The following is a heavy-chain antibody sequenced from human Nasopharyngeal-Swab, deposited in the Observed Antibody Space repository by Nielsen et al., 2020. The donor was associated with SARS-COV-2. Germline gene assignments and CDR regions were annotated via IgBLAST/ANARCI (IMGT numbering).Heavy chain of an antibody. J-gene: IGHJ4*02. D-gene: IGHD2-15*01. CDR3: ARGAGTYCSGGSCYSDSGGDY. CDR2: ISSSSYM. Sequence: WIRQPTGKGLEWGSSISSSSYMYYADSVKGRFTISRDNAKNSLYLQMNSLRADVTAVYYCARGAGTYCSGGSCYSDSGGDYWGQGTLVTVSS. V-gene: IGHV3-69-1*01.